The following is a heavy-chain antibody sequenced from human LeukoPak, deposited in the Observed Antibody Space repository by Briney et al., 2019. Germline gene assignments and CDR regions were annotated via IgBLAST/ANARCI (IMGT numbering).Heavy chain of an antibody. CDR1: GGSISSYY. CDR3: ARDYYGSGSHKIDYYYYYMDV. V-gene: IGHV4-59*12. D-gene: IGHD3-10*01. CDR2: IYYSGST. J-gene: IGHJ6*03. Sequence: SETLSLTCTVSGGSISSYYWSWIRQPPGKGLEWIGYIYYSGSTNYNPSLKSRVTISVDTSKNQFSLKLSSVTAADTAVYYCARDYYGSGSHKIDYYYYYMDVWGKGTTVTISS.